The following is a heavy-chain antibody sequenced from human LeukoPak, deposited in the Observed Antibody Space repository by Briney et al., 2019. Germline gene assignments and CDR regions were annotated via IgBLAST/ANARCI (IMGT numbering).Heavy chain of an antibody. CDR1: GFTFSSYA. V-gene: IGHV3-23*01. D-gene: IGHD3-10*01. Sequence: GGSLRLSCAASGFTFSSYAMSWVRQAPGKGLEWVSAISGSGGSTYYADSVKGRFTISRDSSKNTLYLQMNSLRAEDTAVYYCAKDPAGSGNPYYFDYWGQGTLVTVSS. J-gene: IGHJ4*02. CDR3: AKDPAGSGNPYYFDY. CDR2: ISGSGGST.